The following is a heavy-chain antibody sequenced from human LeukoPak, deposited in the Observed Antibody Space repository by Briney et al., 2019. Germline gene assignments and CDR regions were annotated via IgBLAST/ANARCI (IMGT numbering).Heavy chain of an antibody. D-gene: IGHD2-15*01. Sequence: GESLKISCKGSGFSFTTYWVGWVRQMPGKGLEWIGIIYPGDSNTRYSPSFQGQVTISADKSISTAYLQWSSLRASDTAMYYCARALRYCSGGSCYKWFDPWGQGTLVTVSS. CDR2: IYPGDSNT. CDR1: GFSFTTYW. V-gene: IGHV5-51*01. CDR3: ARALRYCSGGSCYKWFDP. J-gene: IGHJ5*02.